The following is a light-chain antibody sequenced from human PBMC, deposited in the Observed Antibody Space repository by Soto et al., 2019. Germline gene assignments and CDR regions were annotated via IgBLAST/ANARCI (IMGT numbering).Light chain of an antibody. V-gene: IGLV2-8*01. Sequence: QSVLTQPPSASGSPGQSVTISCTGTSSDVGGYNYVSWYQQHPGKAPKFMIYEVSKRPSGVPDRFSGSKSGNTASLTVSGLQAEDEADYYCSSYAGSNTVVFGTGTKVTVL. CDR1: SSDVGGYNY. CDR2: EVS. CDR3: SSYAGSNTVV. J-gene: IGLJ1*01.